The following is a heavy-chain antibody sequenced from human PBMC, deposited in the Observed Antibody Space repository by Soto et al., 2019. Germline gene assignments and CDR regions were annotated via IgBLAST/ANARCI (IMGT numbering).Heavy chain of an antibody. J-gene: IGHJ4*02. CDR1: GFTFSSYA. Sequence: EVQLLESGGGLVQPGGSLRLSCAASGFTFSSYAMSWVRQAPGKGLEWVSAISGSGGSTYYAASVKGRFTISRDNSKNTLYLQMNSLRADDTAVYYCAKAGWGSGWHRDADYWGQGTLVTVSS. V-gene: IGHV3-23*01. CDR3: AKAGWGSGWHRDADY. CDR2: ISGSGGST. D-gene: IGHD6-19*01.